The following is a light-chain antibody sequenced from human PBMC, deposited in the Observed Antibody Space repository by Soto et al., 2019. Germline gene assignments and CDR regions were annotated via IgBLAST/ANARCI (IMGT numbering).Light chain of an antibody. CDR3: QQLNSDWYA. CDR1: QGISTY. Sequence: DIQLTQSPSFLSASVGDRVTITCRASQGISTYLAWYLQRPGKAPKLLIYGASTFQSGVPSRFSGSGSGTEFTLTISSLQPEDVGTYYCQQLNSDWYAFGQGTKLEIK. V-gene: IGKV1-9*01. J-gene: IGKJ2*01. CDR2: GAS.